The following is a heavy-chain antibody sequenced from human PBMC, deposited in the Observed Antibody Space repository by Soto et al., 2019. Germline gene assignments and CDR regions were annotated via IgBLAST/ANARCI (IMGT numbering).Heavy chain of an antibody. CDR2: IYYLGNT. V-gene: IGHV4-39*01. D-gene: IGHD3-22*01. J-gene: IGHJ4*02. Sequence: SETLSLTCAVYGGSFSGYYWGWVRQPPGKGLEWVGSIYYLGNTYYNPSLGSRATISVDTSKNQFSLKLRSVTAADTAVFYCAGLYPYGSSGYHLNFWGQGTLVTVSS. CDR3: AGLYPYGSSGYHLNF. CDR1: GGSFSGYY.